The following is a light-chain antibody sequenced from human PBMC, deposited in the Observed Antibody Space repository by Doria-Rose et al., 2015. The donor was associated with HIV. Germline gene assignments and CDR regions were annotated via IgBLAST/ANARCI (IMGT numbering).Light chain of an antibody. CDR1: QSVSSSY. CDR2: GAS. Sequence: TQSPGTLSLSQGERATLSRRASQSVSSSYLAWYQQKPGQAPRLLIYGASSRATGIPDRFSGSGAGTDFTLTISRLEPEDFAVYYCQQYGTSLSITFGQGTRLEIK. V-gene: IGKV3-20*01. J-gene: IGKJ5*01. CDR3: QQYGTSLSIT.